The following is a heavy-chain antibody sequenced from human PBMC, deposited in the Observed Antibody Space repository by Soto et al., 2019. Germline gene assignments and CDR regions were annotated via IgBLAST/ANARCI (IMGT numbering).Heavy chain of an antibody. CDR1: GFTFDDYG. CDR2: INWNGGST. D-gene: IGHD2-2*01. V-gene: IGHV3-20*01. Sequence: GGSLRLSCAASGFTFDDYGMSWVRQAPGKGLEWVSGINWNGGSTGYVDSVKGRFTISRDNAKNSLYLQMNSLRAEDTALYHCARRFCSSTSCYQGGQYYFDYWGQGTLVTVSS. CDR3: ARRFCSSTSCYQGGQYYFDY. J-gene: IGHJ4*02.